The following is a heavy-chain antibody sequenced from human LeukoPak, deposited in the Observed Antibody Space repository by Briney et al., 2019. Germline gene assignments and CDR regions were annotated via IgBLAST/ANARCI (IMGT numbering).Heavy chain of an antibody. CDR1: GGSISSSSYY. Sequence: SETLSLTCTVSGGSISSSSYYWGWLRQPPGKGLEWIGSIYYSGSTYYNPSLKSRVTISVDTSKNQFSLKLSSVTAADTAVYYCARDLPYGLWGQGTLVTVSS. D-gene: IGHD4-17*01. V-gene: IGHV4-39*02. CDR3: ARDLPYGL. CDR2: IYYSGST. J-gene: IGHJ4*02.